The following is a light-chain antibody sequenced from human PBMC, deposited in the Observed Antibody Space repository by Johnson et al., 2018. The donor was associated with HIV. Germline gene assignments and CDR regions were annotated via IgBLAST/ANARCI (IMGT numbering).Light chain of an antibody. CDR1: SSNIGSNY. CDR3: GTWDTSLRAV. Sequence: QSVLTQPPSVSAAPGREVTISCSGSSSNIGSNYVSWYQQLPGTAPKLLIYENNKRPSGIPHRFSGPKSGTSATLALTALPTGDEADYYCGTWDTSLRAVFGTGTKVTVL. J-gene: IGLJ1*01. CDR2: ENN. V-gene: IGLV1-51*02.